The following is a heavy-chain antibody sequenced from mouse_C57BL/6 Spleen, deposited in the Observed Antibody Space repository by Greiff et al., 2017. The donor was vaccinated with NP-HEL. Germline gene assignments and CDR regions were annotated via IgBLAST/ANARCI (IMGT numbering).Heavy chain of an antibody. Sequence: EVKLEESGPVLVKPGASVKMSCKASGYTFTDYYMNWVKQSHGKSLEWIGVINPYNGGTSYNQKFKGKATLTVDKSYSTAYMELNSLTSEDSAVYYCARRGVFGNYAYYAMDYWGQGTSVTVSS. D-gene: IGHD2-1*01. V-gene: IGHV1-19*01. CDR3: ARRGVFGNYAYYAMDY. J-gene: IGHJ4*01. CDR1: GYTFTDYY. CDR2: INPYNGGT.